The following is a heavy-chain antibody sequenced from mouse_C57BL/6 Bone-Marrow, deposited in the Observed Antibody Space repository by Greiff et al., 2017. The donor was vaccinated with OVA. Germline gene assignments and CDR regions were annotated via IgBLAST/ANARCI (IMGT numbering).Heavy chain of an antibody. V-gene: IGHV1-52*01. J-gene: IGHJ4*01. Sequence: VQLQQPGAELVRPGSSVKLSCKASGYTFTSYWMHWVKQRPIQGLEWIGNIDPSDSVTHYNQKFKDKATLTVDKSSSTAYMQLSSLTSEDSAVYYCAHGYDHAMDYWGQGTSVTVSS. CDR1: GYTFTSYW. CDR3: AHGYDHAMDY. CDR2: IDPSDSVT. D-gene: IGHD2-2*01.